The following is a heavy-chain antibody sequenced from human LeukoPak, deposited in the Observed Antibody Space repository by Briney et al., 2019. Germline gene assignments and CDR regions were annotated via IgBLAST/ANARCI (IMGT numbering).Heavy chain of an antibody. CDR3: AREQSGTRVWYTVDY. D-gene: IGHD6-19*01. Sequence: PGGSLRLSCAASGFTFSTYAITWFCQGPGKGLEWVSAIRPDGDRAYYANSVRGRFTISRDNSKDTAYLQINGRRVEDTAVYYCAREQSGTRVWYTVDYWGQGTLVTVSS. J-gene: IGHJ4*02. CDR2: IRPDGDRA. V-gene: IGHV3-23*01. CDR1: GFTFSTYA.